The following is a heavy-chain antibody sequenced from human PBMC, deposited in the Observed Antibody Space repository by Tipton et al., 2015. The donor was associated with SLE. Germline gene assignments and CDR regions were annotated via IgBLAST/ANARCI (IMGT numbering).Heavy chain of an antibody. J-gene: IGHJ6*02. CDR3: AREGAYISPKYAMDV. Sequence: TLSLTCTVSGGSISSHYWSWIRRPPGKALEWIAYINYSGSTNYNPSLKSRVTMSVDTSKNQFSLKLSSVTAADTAVYYCAREGAYISPKYAMDVWGQGTTVTVSS. D-gene: IGHD2-21*01. V-gene: IGHV4-59*11. CDR2: INYSGST. CDR1: GGSISSHY.